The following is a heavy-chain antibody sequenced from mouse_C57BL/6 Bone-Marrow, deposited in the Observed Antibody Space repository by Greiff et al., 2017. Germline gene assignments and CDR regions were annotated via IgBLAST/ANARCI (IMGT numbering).Heavy chain of an antibody. CDR1: GYTFTNYW. D-gene: IGHD6-1*01. CDR3: AGQVFDWYLGV. Sequence: VQLQQSGAELVRPGTSVKMSCKASGYTFTNYWIGWAKQRPGHGLEWIGDIYPGGGYTNYNEKFKGKATLTADKSSSTAYMQFSSLTSEDSAIYYCAGQVFDWYLGVWGTGTTVTVSS. J-gene: IGHJ1*03. CDR2: IYPGGGYT. V-gene: IGHV1-63*01.